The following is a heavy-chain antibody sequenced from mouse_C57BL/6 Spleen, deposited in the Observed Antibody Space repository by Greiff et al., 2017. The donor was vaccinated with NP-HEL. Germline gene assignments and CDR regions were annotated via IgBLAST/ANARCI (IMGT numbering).Heavy chain of an antibody. D-gene: IGHD2-5*01. J-gene: IGHJ4*01. CDR2: IDPEDGET. Sequence: EVHLVESGAELVKPGASVKLSCTASGFNIKDYYMHWVKQRTEQGLEWIGRIDPEDGETKYAPKFQGKATITADTSSNTAYLQLSSLTSEDTAVYYCARWDYSNSYYYAMDYWGQGTSVTVSS. CDR1: GFNIKDYY. CDR3: ARWDYSNSYYYAMDY. V-gene: IGHV14-2*01.